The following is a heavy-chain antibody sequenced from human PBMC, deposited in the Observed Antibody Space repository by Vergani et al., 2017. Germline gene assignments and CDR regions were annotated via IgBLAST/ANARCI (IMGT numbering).Heavy chain of an antibody. CDR3: ARDYYYDSSGYYDDY. V-gene: IGHV1-18*04. CDR1: GYTFTSYG. D-gene: IGHD3-22*01. J-gene: IGHJ4*02. CDR2: ISAYNGNT. Sequence: QVQLVQSGAEVKKPGASVKVSCKASGYTFTSYGISWVRQAPGQGLEWMGWISAYNGNTNYAQKLQGRVTMTTDTSTSTAYMERRSLRADDTAVYYCARDYYYDSSGYYDDYWGQGTLVTVSS.